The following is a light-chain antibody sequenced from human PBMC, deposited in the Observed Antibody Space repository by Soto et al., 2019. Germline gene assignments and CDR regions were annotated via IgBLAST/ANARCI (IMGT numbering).Light chain of an antibody. J-gene: IGKJ2*01. CDR1: LSVSSNY. Sequence: EIVLTQSPGTLSLSPGERATLSCRASLSVSSNYLAWYQQKPGQAPRLVIFGASNRATGTPDRFRGSGSGTDFTLTISRLEPEDFAVYYCQQYGSSPYTFGQGTKLEIK. V-gene: IGKV3-20*01. CDR2: GAS. CDR3: QQYGSSPYT.